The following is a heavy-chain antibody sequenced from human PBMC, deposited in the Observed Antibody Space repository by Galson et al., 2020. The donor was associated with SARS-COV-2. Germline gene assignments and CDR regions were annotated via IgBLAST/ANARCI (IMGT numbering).Heavy chain of an antibody. Sequence: GESLKISCAASGFTFSSYAMSWVRQAPGKGLEWVSAISGSGGSTYYADSVKGRFTISRDNSKNTLYLQMNSLRAEDTAVYYCAKRAGYDFWSGLVIEDYYYYMDVWGKGTTVTVSS. CDR1: GFTFSSYA. J-gene: IGHJ6*03. D-gene: IGHD3-3*01. CDR2: ISGSGGST. CDR3: AKRAGYDFWSGLVIEDYYYYMDV. V-gene: IGHV3-23*01.